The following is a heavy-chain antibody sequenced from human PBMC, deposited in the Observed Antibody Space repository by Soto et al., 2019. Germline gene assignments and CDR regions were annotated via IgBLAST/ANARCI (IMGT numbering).Heavy chain of an antibody. CDR1: GFTFSSYA. Sequence: QVQLVESGGGVVQPGRSLRLSCAASGFTFSSYAMHWVRQAPGKGLEWVAVISYDGSNKYYADSVKGRFTISRDNSKNTLYLQMNSVRAEDTAVYYCARDSYLYDYVWGAGDGMDGWGQGTTVTVSS. D-gene: IGHD3-16*01. CDR2: ISYDGSNK. CDR3: ARDSYLYDYVWGAGDGMDG. V-gene: IGHV3-30-3*01. J-gene: IGHJ6*02.